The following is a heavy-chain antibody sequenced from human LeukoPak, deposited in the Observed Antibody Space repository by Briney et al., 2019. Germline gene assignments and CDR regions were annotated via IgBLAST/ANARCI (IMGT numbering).Heavy chain of an antibody. CDR1: GDSVSSNSAA. CDR3: ARDLSGGTAMVEDQFDY. Sequence: SQTLSLTCAISGDSVSSNSAAWTWIRQSPSRGLEWLGRTYYRSKWYNDYAVSVKSRITINPDTSENQFSLQLNSVTPEDTAVYYCARDLSGGTAMVEDQFDYWGQGTQVTVSS. D-gene: IGHD5-18*01. CDR2: TYYRSKWYN. V-gene: IGHV6-1*01. J-gene: IGHJ4*02.